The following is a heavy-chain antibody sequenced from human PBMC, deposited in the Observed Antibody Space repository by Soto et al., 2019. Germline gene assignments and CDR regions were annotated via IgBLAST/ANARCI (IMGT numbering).Heavy chain of an antibody. CDR2: ISFDGSIT. D-gene: IGHD2-2*01. CDR1: NFAFSSFS. J-gene: IGHJ4*02. Sequence: GGSLRLSCAASNFAFSSFSMHWVRQAPGQGLEWVALISFDGSITYYADSVKGRFTISRDNSNNTLYLHIHSLRPEDTAIYYCARAGGYCVSNTCRPADYWGPGTLVTVSS. V-gene: IGHV3-30-3*01. CDR3: ARAGGYCVSNTCRPADY.